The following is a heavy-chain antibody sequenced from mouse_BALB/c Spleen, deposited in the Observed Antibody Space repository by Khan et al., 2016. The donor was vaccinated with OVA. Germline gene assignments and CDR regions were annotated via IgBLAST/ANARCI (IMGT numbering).Heavy chain of an antibody. CDR2: IDPFSGGT. D-gene: IGHD2-2*01. J-gene: IGHJ3*01. V-gene: IGHV1S135*01. Sequence: EVQLQQSGPELMKPGASVKISCKASGYSFTTYYIHWIMQSHGKSLEWIGYIDPFSGGTTYNQKFKGKATLTVDKSSSKAYIHLSNLISEDSSVFYCTRPGYVSCFTYWAQGTLVTVSA. CDR1: GYSFTTYY. CDR3: TRPGYVSCFTY.